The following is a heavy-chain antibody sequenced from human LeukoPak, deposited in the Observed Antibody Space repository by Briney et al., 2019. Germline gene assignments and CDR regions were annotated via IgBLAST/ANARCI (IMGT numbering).Heavy chain of an antibody. Sequence: PGGSLRLSCAASGFTFSSYAMSWVRQAPGKGLEWVSAISGSGGSTYYADSVKGRFTISRDNSKNTLYLQMNSLRAENTAVYYCAKVDAAGTYYFDYWGQRTLVTVSS. V-gene: IGHV3-23*01. D-gene: IGHD6-13*01. CDR3: AKVDAAGTYYFDY. CDR1: GFTFSSYA. CDR2: ISGSGGST. J-gene: IGHJ4*02.